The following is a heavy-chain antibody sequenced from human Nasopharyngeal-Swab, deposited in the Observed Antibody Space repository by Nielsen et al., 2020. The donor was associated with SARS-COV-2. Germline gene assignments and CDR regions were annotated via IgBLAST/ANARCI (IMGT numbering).Heavy chain of an antibody. CDR3: VKDKGSSSSEGFDY. J-gene: IGHJ4*02. V-gene: IGHV3-9*01. Sequence: GGSLRLSCAASGFTFDDYAMHWVRQAPGKGLEWVSGISWNSGSIGYADSVKGRFTISRDNAKNSLYLQMNSLRAEDTALYYCVKDKGSSSSEGFDYWGQGTLVTVSS. D-gene: IGHD6-13*01. CDR1: GFTFDDYA. CDR2: ISWNSGSI.